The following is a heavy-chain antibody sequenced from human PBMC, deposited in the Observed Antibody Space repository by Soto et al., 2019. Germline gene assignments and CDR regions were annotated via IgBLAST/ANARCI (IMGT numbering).Heavy chain of an antibody. J-gene: IGHJ4*02. CDR1: GFTFSFYG. Sequence: SGGSLRLSCAASGFTFSFYGMHWVRQAPGKGLEWVAVISYDGGNEYYADSVKGRFTISRDNSRNTLYLQMNSLRAEDSAVYYCAKHQGATVTAPRIDYWGQGTLVTVSS. D-gene: IGHD2-21*02. CDR2: ISYDGGNE. CDR3: AKHQGATVTAPRIDY. V-gene: IGHV3-30*18.